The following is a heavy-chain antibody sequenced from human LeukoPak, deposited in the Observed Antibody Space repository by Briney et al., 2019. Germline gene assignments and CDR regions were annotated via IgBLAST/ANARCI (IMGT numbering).Heavy chain of an antibody. CDR1: GYSISSGYY. Sequence: PSETLSLTCTVSGYSISSGYYWGWIRQPPGKGLEWIGAIHHSGGTNYNPSLKSRVTISVDTSKNQFSLKLSSVTAADTAVYFCARGFRGDNFDYWGQGTLVTVSS. V-gene: IGHV4-38-2*02. D-gene: IGHD7-27*01. J-gene: IGHJ4*02. CDR3: ARGFRGDNFDY. CDR2: IHHSGGT.